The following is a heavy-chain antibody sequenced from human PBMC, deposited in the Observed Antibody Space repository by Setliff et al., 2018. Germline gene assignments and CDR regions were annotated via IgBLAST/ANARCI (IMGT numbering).Heavy chain of an antibody. CDR1: GFVFTNYA. CDR3: ARDLGDLVATILSFFDY. J-gene: IGHJ4*02. Sequence: GASVKVSCKTSGFVFTNYAITWVRQAPGQGLEWMGWISPIYGYTNYAQKFQDRVTITADTSTGTAYMELMSLTSDDTALYFCARDLGDLVATILSFFDYWGQGTLVTVSS. CDR2: ISPIYGYT. V-gene: IGHV1-18*01. D-gene: IGHD5-12*01.